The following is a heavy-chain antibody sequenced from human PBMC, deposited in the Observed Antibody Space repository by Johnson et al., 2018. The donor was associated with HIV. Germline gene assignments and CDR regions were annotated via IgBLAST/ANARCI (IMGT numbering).Heavy chain of an antibody. D-gene: IGHD6-19*01. J-gene: IGHJ3*02. V-gene: IGHV3-20*04. CDR2: INWNGGST. Sequence: VQLVESGGGVVRPGGSLRLSCAASGFTFDDYGMSWVRQAPGKGLEWVSGINWNGGSTGYADAVKGRFPISRDNAKNSLYLQMNRLRAEDTALYYCARFRQWLVFPAFDIWGQGTMVTVSS. CDR1: GFTFDDYG. CDR3: ARFRQWLVFPAFDI.